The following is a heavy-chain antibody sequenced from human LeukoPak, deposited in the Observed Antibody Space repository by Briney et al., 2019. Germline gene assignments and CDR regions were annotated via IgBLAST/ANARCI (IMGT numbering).Heavy chain of an antibody. CDR1: GYTFTSYY. Sequence: SVKVSCKASGYTFTSYYMHWVRQAPGQGLEWMGGIIPIFGTANYAQKFQGRVTITADKSTSTAYMELSSLRSEDTAVYYCARSALEDIVVVVPFDYWGQGTLVTVSS. CDR2: IIPIFGTA. V-gene: IGHV1-69*06. J-gene: IGHJ4*02. D-gene: IGHD2-15*01. CDR3: ARSALEDIVVVVPFDY.